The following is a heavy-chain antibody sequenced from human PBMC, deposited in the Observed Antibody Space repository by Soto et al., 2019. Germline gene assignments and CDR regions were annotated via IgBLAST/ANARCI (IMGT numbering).Heavy chain of an antibody. Sequence: GASVKVSCKASGYTFTSYYMHWVRQAPGQGLEWMGIINPSGGSTSYAQKFQGRVTMTRDTSTSTVYMELSSLRSEDTAVYYCARDYPGATGRGWFDPWGQGTLVTVSS. CDR3: ARDYPGATGRGWFDP. J-gene: IGHJ5*02. CDR2: INPSGGST. CDR1: GYTFTSYY. D-gene: IGHD1-26*01. V-gene: IGHV1-46*01.